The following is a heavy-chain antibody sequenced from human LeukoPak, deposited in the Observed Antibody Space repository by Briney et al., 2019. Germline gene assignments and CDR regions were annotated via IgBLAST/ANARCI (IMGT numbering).Heavy chain of an antibody. V-gene: IGHV3-21*01. CDR1: GFTFSSYS. CDR2: ISSSSSYI. D-gene: IGHD3-22*01. CDR3: ARESRTYYYDSSGQNNAFDI. J-gene: IGHJ3*02. Sequence: PGGSLRLYCAASGFTFSSYSMNWVRQAPGKGLQWVSSISSSSSYIYYADSVKGRFTISRDNAKNSLYLQMNSLRAEDTAVYYCARESRTYYYDSSGQNNAFDIWGQGTMVTVSS.